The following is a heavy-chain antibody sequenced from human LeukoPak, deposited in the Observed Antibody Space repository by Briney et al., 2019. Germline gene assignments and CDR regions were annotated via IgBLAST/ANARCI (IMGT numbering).Heavy chain of an antibody. CDR2: ISSSSSYI. J-gene: IGHJ4*02. Sequence: GGSLTLSCPASGFTFSSYSMNWVRQAPGKGLEWVASISSSSSYIYYADSVKGRFTISRDNAKNSLYLQMNSLRAEDTAVYYCASGLERYCSSTSCYGELDYWGQGTLVTVSS. CDR1: GFTFSSYS. CDR3: ASGLERYCSSTSCYGELDY. V-gene: IGHV3-21*01. D-gene: IGHD2-2*01.